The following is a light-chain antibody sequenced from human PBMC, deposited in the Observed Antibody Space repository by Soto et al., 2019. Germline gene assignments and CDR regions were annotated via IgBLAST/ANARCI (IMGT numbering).Light chain of an antibody. CDR2: GAS. J-gene: IGKJ1*01. CDR3: QQSGRP. Sequence: EIVLTQSPGTLSLSPEERATLSCRASQSLTSDYLAWYQQKPGQTPRLLIHGASSRATGIPDRFSGSGSGTDFTLTISRLEPEDSAVYYCQQSGRPFGQGTKVEIK. V-gene: IGKV3-20*01. CDR1: QSLTSDY.